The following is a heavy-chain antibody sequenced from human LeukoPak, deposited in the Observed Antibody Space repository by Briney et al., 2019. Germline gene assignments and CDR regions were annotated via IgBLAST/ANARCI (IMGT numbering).Heavy chain of an antibody. V-gene: IGHV3-23*01. CDR3: AKVGRASWAPYYFDY. J-gene: IGHJ4*02. CDR1: GFTFSSYA. CDR2: ISGSGGST. Sequence: GGSLRLSCAASGFTFSSYAMSWVRQAPGKGLEWVSAISGSGGSTNYADSVRGRLTISRDNSKNTLYLQMNSLRAEDTAVYYCAKVGRASWAPYYFDYWGQGTLVTVSS. D-gene: IGHD2-2*01.